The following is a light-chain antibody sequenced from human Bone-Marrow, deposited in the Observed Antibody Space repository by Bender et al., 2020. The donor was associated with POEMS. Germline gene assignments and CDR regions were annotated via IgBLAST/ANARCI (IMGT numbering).Light chain of an antibody. CDR1: GSNIGGYP. Sequence: QSVLTQPPSVSGTPGQRVTISCSGSGSNIGGYPVNWYQQLPGTAPRLLIYTNNERPSGVPDRFSGSKSGTSASLAITGLQSDDEADYYCATWDANVSGPYVVFGGGTKLTVL. CDR2: TNN. CDR3: ATWDANVSGPYVV. V-gene: IGLV1-44*01. J-gene: IGLJ2*01.